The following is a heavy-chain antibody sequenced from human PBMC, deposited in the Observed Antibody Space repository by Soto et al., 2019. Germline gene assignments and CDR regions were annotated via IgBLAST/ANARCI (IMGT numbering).Heavy chain of an antibody. CDR2: IYYSGST. Sequence: SETLSLTCTVSGGSISSGGYYWSWIRQHPGKGLEWIGYIYYSGSTYYNPSLKSRVTISVDTSKNQFSLKLSSVTAADTAVYYCARDSTSTHDYGENYYYYGMDVWGQGTTVTVSS. D-gene: IGHD4-17*01. CDR1: GGSISSGGYY. J-gene: IGHJ6*02. V-gene: IGHV4-31*03. CDR3: ARDSTSTHDYGENYYYYGMDV.